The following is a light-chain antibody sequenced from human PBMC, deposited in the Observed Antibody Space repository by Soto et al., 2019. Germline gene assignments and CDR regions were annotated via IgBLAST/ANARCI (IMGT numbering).Light chain of an antibody. Sequence: QSVLTQPPSVSAAPGQKVTISCSGGSSNIAKNYVSWYQQLPGTAPKLLISRNNERPSEIPDRFSGSKSGTPATLGITGLQTGDEADYYCGTWDSSLSAAVFGGGTKLTVL. CDR3: GTWDSSLSAAV. V-gene: IGLV1-51*02. CDR1: SSNIAKNY. J-gene: IGLJ3*02. CDR2: RNN.